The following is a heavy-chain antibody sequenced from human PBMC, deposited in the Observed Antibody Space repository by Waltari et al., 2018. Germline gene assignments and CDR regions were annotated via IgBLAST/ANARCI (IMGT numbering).Heavy chain of an antibody. V-gene: IGHV3-23*01. Sequence: EVQLLESGGGLVQPGGSLRLSCAASGFTFSSYAMSWVRQAPGQGPGWVSAISGSGGSTYYADSVKGRFTISRDNSKNTLYLQMNSLRAEDTAVYYCAKVYGRKLLWFGESKNYFDYWGQGTLVTVSS. CDR1: GFTFSSYA. CDR2: ISGSGGST. J-gene: IGHJ4*02. CDR3: AKVYGRKLLWFGESKNYFDY. D-gene: IGHD3-10*01.